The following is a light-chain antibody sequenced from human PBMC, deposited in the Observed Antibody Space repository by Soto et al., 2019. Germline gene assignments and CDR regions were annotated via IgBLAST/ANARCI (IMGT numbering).Light chain of an antibody. V-gene: IGLV2-14*03. J-gene: IGLJ2*01. CDR2: DVI. CDR3: SSYTSSSTYVV. CDR1: SSDVGGYNY. Sequence: QSALTQPASVSGSPGPSITISCTGTSSDVGGYNYVSWYQQHSGKAPKLMIYDVINRPSGVSNRFSGSKSGNSASLTISGLQAEDEADYYCSSYTSSSTYVVFGGGTKVTVL.